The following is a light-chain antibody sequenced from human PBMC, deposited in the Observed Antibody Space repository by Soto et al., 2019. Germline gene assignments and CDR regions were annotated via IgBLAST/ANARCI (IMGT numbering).Light chain of an antibody. V-gene: IGLV2-14*01. J-gene: IGLJ1*01. Sequence: QSALTQPASVSGSPGQSSPISCTGTSSDVGGYNYVSWYQQHPGKAPKLMIYDVSNRPSGVSNRFSGSKSGNTASLTISGLQAEDEADYYCSSYTSSFYVFGTGTKVTVL. CDR3: SSYTSSFYV. CDR2: DVS. CDR1: SSDVGGYNY.